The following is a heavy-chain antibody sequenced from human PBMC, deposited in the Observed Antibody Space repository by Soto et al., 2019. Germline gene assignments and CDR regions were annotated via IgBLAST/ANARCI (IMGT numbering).Heavy chain of an antibody. V-gene: IGHV3-48*02. D-gene: IGHD6-6*01. CDR3: AREEAARTLYYYYGMDV. J-gene: IGHJ6*02. Sequence: RRLSCAASGFTFSSYSMNWVRQAPGKGLEWVSYISSSSSTIYYADSVKGRFTISRDNAKNSLYLQMNSLRDEDTAVYYCAREEAARTLYYYYGMDVWGQGTTVTVSS. CDR2: ISSSSSTI. CDR1: GFTFSSYS.